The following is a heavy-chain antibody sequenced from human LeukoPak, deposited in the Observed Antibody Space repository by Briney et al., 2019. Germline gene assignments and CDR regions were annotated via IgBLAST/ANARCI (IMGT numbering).Heavy chain of an antibody. Sequence: GGSLRLSCAASGFTLSSSAMGWVRQAPGQGLEWVSAISAGSDNTYYADSVKGRFTSRDSSKNTLYLQMNGLRAEDTAVYSCARGSGFRYCSGGSCSTFDYWGQGTLVTVSS. CDR3: ARGSGFRYCSGGSCSTFDY. D-gene: IGHD2-15*01. J-gene: IGHJ4*02. V-gene: IGHV3-23*01. CDR1: GFTLSSSA. CDR2: ISAGSDNT.